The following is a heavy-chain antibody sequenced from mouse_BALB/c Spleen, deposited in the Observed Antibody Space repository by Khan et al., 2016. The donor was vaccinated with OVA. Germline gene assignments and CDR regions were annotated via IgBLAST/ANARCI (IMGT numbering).Heavy chain of an antibody. CDR2: IIPSNDYT. CDR1: GYTFTTYT. J-gene: IGHJ3*01. D-gene: IGHD2-14*01. Sequence: QVQLQQSGAELARPGASVKMSCKASGYTFTTYTIHWVKQRPGQGLEWIGYIIPSNDYTNYNQKFKDRATLTADKSSSTAYMQLSSLTSEDSAVFDCVTEVAYYRSDGWFAYWGQGTLVTVSA. CDR3: VTEVAYYRSDGWFAY. V-gene: IGHV1-4*01.